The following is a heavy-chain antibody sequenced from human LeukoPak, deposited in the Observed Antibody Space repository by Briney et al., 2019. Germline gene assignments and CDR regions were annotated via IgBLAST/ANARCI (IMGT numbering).Heavy chain of an antibody. J-gene: IGHJ4*02. D-gene: IGHD2-2*01. CDR2: ISAYNGNT. V-gene: IGHV1-18*01. CDR1: GYTFTSYD. Sequence: ASVKVSCKASGYTFTSYDISWVRQAPGQGLEWMGWISAYNGNTNYAQKLQGRVTMTTDTSTSTAYMELRSLRSDDTAVYYCARYLGYCSSTSCPPYFDYWGQGTLVTVSS. CDR3: ARYLGYCSSTSCPPYFDY.